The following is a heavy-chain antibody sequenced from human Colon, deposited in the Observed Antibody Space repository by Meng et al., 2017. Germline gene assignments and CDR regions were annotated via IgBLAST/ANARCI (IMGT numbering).Heavy chain of an antibody. CDR3: ARERQTSGEDY. Sequence: QVQLGQSGAEVKKPGASAKVSCKASGYTFTNYAIQWVRQAPGQRLEWVGWISTNNGDTRYSQNFQDRVTITRDTSAGTVYMDLNSLRSEDTAIYYCARERQTSGEDYWGQGTLVTVSS. V-gene: IGHV1-3*04. J-gene: IGHJ4*02. D-gene: IGHD2-15*01. CDR1: GYTFTNYA. CDR2: ISTNNGDT.